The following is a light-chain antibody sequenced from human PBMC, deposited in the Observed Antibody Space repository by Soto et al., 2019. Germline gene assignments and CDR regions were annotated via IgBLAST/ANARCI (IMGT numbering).Light chain of an antibody. V-gene: IGKV3D-20*02. CDR1: QSVSSSY. J-gene: IGKJ5*01. Sequence: EIVLTQSPGTLSLSPGERVTLSCRASQSVSSSYLAWYQQKPGQAPRLLIYGASNRATGIPARFSGSGSGTDFTLTISNLQPEDFATYYCQQRRNWPPITFGQGTRLEIK. CDR2: GAS. CDR3: QQRRNWPPIT.